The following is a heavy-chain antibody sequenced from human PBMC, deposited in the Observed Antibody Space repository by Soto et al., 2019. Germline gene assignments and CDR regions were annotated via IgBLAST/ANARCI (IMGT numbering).Heavy chain of an antibody. V-gene: IGHV3-30-3*01. CDR1: GGNFRSYA. D-gene: IGHD1-26*01. Sequence: PWLSLRVSGAASGGNFRSYASHCVRQAPGKGLEWVAVISYDGSNKYYAGSVKGRFTISRDNAKNSLYLQMNSLRAEDTAVYYWARGFVWADLVAFDICGKGTMVTVS. J-gene: IGHJ3*02. CDR2: ISYDGSNK. CDR3: ARGFVWADLVAFDI.